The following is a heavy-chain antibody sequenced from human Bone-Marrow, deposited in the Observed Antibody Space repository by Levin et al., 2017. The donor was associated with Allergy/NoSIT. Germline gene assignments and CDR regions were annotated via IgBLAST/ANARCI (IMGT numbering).Heavy chain of an antibody. Sequence: SQTLSLTCAVYGGSFSGYYWSWIRQPPGKGLEWIGEISQTGITNYNPSLKSRVTMSVDTSKNQFSLNLTSVTAADTAVYYCARGFWNGFSTWGCDHWGQGTLVTVSS. CDR3: ARGFWNGFSTWGCDH. J-gene: IGHJ4*02. CDR2: ISQTGIT. V-gene: IGHV4-34*01. D-gene: IGHD3-3*01. CDR1: GGSFSGYY.